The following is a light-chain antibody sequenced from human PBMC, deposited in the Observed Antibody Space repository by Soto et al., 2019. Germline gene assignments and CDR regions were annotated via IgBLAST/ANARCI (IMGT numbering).Light chain of an antibody. J-gene: IGKJ4*01. CDR1: QSVNSN. Sequence: EIVMTQSPATLSVSPGERATLSCRASQSVNSNLAWYRQKPGQAPRLLISDASTRATGVPAGFSGSGSGTEFTSPISRLQSDDSGIYYCQQYNFWPPLTFGGGTKVEIK. CDR2: DAS. V-gene: IGKV3-15*01. CDR3: QQYNFWPPLT.